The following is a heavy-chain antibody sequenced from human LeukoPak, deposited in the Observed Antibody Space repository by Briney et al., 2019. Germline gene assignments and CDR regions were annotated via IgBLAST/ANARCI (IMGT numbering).Heavy chain of an antibody. Sequence: PSETLSLTCTVSGGSISSNSYYWGWIRQPPGKGLEWIGSIYYSGSTYHNPSLKSRRTISVDTSKNQFSLKLSSVTAADTAVYYCASNRVASDAFDSWGEGTMVTVSS. CDR2: IYYSGST. J-gene: IGHJ3*02. D-gene: IGHD2-15*01. CDR3: ASNRVASDAFDS. CDR1: GGSISSNSYY. V-gene: IGHV4-39*01.